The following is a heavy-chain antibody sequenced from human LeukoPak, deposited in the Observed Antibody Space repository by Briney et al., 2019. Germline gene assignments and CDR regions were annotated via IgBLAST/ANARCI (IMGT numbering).Heavy chain of an antibody. D-gene: IGHD1-26*01. Sequence: GGSLRLSCAASGFTFSTYNMNWVRQAPGKGLEWVSSISSSSNYIYYADSVKGRFTISRDNAKNSLYLQMNSLRAEDTDVYCCARDVGASAPDAFDIWGQGTMVTVSS. CDR2: ISSSSNYI. CDR3: ARDVGASAPDAFDI. V-gene: IGHV3-21*01. CDR1: GFTFSTYN. J-gene: IGHJ3*02.